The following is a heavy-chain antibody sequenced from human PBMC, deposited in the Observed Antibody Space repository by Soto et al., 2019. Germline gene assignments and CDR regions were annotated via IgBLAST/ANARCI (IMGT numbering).Heavy chain of an antibody. J-gene: IGHJ4*02. D-gene: IGHD3-3*01. CDR1: GGSFSGYY. CDR2: INHSGST. V-gene: IGHV4-34*01. Sequence: QVQLQQWGAGLLKPSETLSLTCAVYGGSFSGYYWSWIRQPPGKGLEWIGEINHSGSTNYNPALKSRVTISVDTSKNQFALKLSSVTAADTAVYYCARGARRGITIFGVVIIGPPFDYWGQGTLVTVSS. CDR3: ARGARRGITIFGVVIIGPPFDY.